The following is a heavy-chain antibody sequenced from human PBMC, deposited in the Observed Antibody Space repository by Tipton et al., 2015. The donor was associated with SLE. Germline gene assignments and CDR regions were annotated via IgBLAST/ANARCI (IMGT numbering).Heavy chain of an antibody. D-gene: IGHD5-18*01. J-gene: IGHJ5*02. Sequence: TLSLTCTVSGGSVSSSSKYWAWIRQPPGKGLEWIGSIYYTGTTTSYNSFPKSRVTMSVDTSKNQFSLRLTSVIAADTAVYYCARLHGYSYGLNWFDPWGQGTLISVSS. V-gene: IGHV4-39*07. CDR3: ARLHGYSYGLNWFDP. CDR1: GGSVSSSSKY. CDR2: IYYTGTTT.